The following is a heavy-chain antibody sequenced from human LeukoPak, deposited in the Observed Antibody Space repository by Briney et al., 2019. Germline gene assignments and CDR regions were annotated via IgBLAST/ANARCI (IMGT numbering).Heavy chain of an antibody. Sequence: GGSLRLSSAVSGLTFSTYAMSWVRQAPGGGLEWVSSISGNGATTYYADSVKGRFTTSRDNSKKTAFLQMNSLRAEDTAIYYAVANMYNYMDVWGKGTTVTVSS. V-gene: IGHV3-23*01. CDR2: ISGNGATT. J-gene: IGHJ6*03. D-gene: IGHD2-2*01. CDR3: VANMYNYMDV. CDR1: GLTFSTYA.